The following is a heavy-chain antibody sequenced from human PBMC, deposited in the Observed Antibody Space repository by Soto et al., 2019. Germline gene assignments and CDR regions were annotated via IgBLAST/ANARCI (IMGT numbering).Heavy chain of an antibody. CDR1: GGSISGYF. Sequence: SETLSLTCTISGGSISGYFWTWVRQPAGKGLEWIGRMYSSGNTNYNPSLKSRVTMSVDRSRNQFSLELSSVTAADTAVYYCARDSQWVLHDYFDYWGQGTMVTVSS. CDR3: ARDSQWVLHDYFDY. J-gene: IGHJ4*02. V-gene: IGHV4-4*07. D-gene: IGHD1-26*01. CDR2: MYSSGNT.